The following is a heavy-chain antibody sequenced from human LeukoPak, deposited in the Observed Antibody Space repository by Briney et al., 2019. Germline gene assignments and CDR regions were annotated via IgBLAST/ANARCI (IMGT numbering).Heavy chain of an antibody. CDR3: ARANVVRFLEWLPRFDH. Sequence: ASVKVSCKASGYTFTGYYMYWLRQAPGQGLEWMGCINPKSGDTNSAQKFQGRVTMTRDTSFSTAYMELNSLRSDDTAVYYCARANVVRFLEWLPRFDHWGQGTLVTVSS. D-gene: IGHD3-3*01. V-gene: IGHV1-2*02. J-gene: IGHJ5*02. CDR2: INPKSGDT. CDR1: GYTFTGYY.